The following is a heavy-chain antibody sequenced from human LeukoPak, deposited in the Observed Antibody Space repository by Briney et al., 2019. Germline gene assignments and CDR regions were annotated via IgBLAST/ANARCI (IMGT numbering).Heavy chain of an antibody. V-gene: IGHV3-23*01. CDR3: AKVYDTSAWYVDS. CDR1: GFTFSSYA. D-gene: IGHD2-8*01. CDR2: IDGSGGPT. J-gene: IGHJ4*02. Sequence: AGGSLRLSCAASGFTFSSYALSWVRQAPGKGLEWVSGIDGSGGPTYYADSVKGRFTISTDNSKNTLYLQMNNLRAEDTALYYCAKVYDTSAWYVDSWGQGTLVTVSS.